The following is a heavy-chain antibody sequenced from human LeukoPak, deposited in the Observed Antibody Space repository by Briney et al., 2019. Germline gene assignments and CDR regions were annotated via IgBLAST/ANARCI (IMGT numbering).Heavy chain of an antibody. CDR2: ISSSGSTI. D-gene: IGHD3-16*02. Sequence: GGSLRLSCAASGFTFSDYYMSWIRQAPGKGLEWVSYISSSGSTIYYADSVKGRFTISRDNAKNSLYLQMNSLRAEDTAVYYCARALGTDYDYVWGSYRYTQLDYWGQGTLVTVSS. J-gene: IGHJ4*02. CDR1: GFTFSDYY. CDR3: ARALGTDYDYVWGSYRYTQLDY. V-gene: IGHV3-11*01.